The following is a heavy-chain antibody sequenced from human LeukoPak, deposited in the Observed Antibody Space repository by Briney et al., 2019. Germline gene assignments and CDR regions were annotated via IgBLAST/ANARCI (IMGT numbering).Heavy chain of an antibody. CDR3: ARGGYDHEFPPFDY. CDR2: IYYTGSI. V-gene: IGHV4-28*05. D-gene: IGHD5-12*01. J-gene: IGHJ4*02. Sequence: PSETLSLTCAVSGYSISSPNWWGWVRQPPGKGLEWIGYIYYTGSIYYNPSLKSRVTMSVDTSKNQFSLKLSSVTAADTAVYYCARGGYDHEFPPFDYWGQGTLVTVSS. CDR1: GYSISSPNW.